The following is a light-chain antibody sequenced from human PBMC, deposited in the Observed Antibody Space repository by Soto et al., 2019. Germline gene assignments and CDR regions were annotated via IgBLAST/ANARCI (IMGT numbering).Light chain of an antibody. CDR1: SSDVGSYNL. Sequence: QSALTQPASVSGSPGQSITISCIGTSSDVGSYNLVSWYQQHPGKAPKDLIYEVSERPSGVSNRFSGSKSGNTASLTISGLQAEDEAEYYCCSYAGSRTHVLFGGGTKVTVL. CDR2: EVS. J-gene: IGLJ2*01. V-gene: IGLV2-23*02. CDR3: CSYAGSRTHVL.